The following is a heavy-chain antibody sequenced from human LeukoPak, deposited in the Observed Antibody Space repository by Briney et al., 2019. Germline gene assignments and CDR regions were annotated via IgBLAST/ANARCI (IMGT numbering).Heavy chain of an antibody. Sequence: GGSLRLSCAASGSTVSSNFMNWVRQAPGKGLEWVSVTFSGGSTYYADSVKGRFTISRDNSKNTLYLQMNSLRAEDTAVYYCASGNSGYFYADYWGQGALVTVSS. CDR3: ASGNSGYFYADY. CDR2: TFSGGST. V-gene: IGHV3-53*01. J-gene: IGHJ4*02. D-gene: IGHD3-22*01. CDR1: GSTVSSNF.